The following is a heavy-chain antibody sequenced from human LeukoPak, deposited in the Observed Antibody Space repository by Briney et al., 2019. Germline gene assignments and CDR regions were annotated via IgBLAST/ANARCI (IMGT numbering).Heavy chain of an antibody. Sequence: GGSLRLSCAASGFTFSSYEMNWVRQAPGKGLEWVSYISSSGSTIYYADSVKGRFTISRDNAKNSLYLQMNSLRAEDTALYYCARSGSYYPDYYYYMDVWGKGTTVTVSS. CDR2: ISSSGSTI. V-gene: IGHV3-48*03. CDR1: GFTFSSYE. D-gene: IGHD1-26*01. CDR3: ARSGSYYPDYYYYMDV. J-gene: IGHJ6*03.